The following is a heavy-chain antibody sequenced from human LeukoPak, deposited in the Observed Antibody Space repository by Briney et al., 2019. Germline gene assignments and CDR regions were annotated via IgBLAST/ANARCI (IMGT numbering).Heavy chain of an antibody. D-gene: IGHD3-3*01. J-gene: IGHJ4*02. Sequence: PGGSLRLSCAASGFTFSSCAMNWVRQAPGKGLEWLSTISGSGGSTYYADSVKGRFTISRDNSKNTLYLHMNSLRAEDTAVYYCAKSRRYYDSYFDYWGQGTLVTVSS. CDR3: AKSRRYYDSYFDY. V-gene: IGHV3-23*01. CDR2: ISGSGGST. CDR1: GFTFSSCA.